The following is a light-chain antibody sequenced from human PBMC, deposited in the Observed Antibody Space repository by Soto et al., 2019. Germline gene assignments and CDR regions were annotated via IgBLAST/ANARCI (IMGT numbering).Light chain of an antibody. J-gene: IGKJ1*01. CDR3: QQYSNWPSWT. CDR2: GAS. V-gene: IGKV3-15*01. CDR1: QSVSNF. Sequence: EKVMTQSPATLSMSPGERATLSCRASQSVSNFLAWYQRKPGQAPRLLIYGASTRATGVPARFSGSGSGTEFTLTISSLQCEDFSVYYCQQYSNWPSWTFGQGTKVEVK.